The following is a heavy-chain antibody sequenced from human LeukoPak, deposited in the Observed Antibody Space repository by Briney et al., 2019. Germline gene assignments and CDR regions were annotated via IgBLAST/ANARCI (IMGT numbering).Heavy chain of an antibody. CDR1: GFTFSSYA. Sequence: GGSLRLSCAASGFTFSSYAMTWVRQAPGKGLQWVSTIRATAGATYYTDSVKGRFTISRDNSKNTVFLQMNSLRAEDTAVYYCAKGGYTSHYDYWGQGILVTVSS. V-gene: IGHV3-23*01. J-gene: IGHJ4*02. CDR2: IRATAGAT. D-gene: IGHD5-12*01. CDR3: AKGGYTSHYDY.